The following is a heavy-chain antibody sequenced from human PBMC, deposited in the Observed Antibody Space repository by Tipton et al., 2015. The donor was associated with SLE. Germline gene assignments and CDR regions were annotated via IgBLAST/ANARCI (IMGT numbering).Heavy chain of an antibody. Sequence: TLSLTCTVSGGSISSHYWSWIRQPPGKGLEWIGYIYYSGSTNYNPSLKSRVTISVDTSKNQFSLKLSSVTAADTAVYYCARTRDGDYVYYYYGMDVWGQGTTVTVSS. CDR1: GGSISSHY. J-gene: IGHJ6*02. V-gene: IGHV4-59*11. CDR2: IYYSGST. D-gene: IGHD4-17*01. CDR3: ARTRDGDYVYYYYGMDV.